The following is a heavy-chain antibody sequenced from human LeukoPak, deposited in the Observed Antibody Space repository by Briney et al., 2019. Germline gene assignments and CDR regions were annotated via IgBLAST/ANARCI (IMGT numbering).Heavy chain of an antibody. CDR3: ARDPNYYDFWSGYTTNNWFDP. Sequence: GGSLRLSCAASGFTFSSYAMHWVRQAPGKGLEWVAVISYDGGNKYYADSVKGRFTISRDNSKNTLYLQMNSLRAEDTAVYYCARDPNYYDFWSGYTTNNWFDPWGQGTLVTVSS. J-gene: IGHJ5*02. CDR1: GFTFSSYA. V-gene: IGHV3-30-3*01. D-gene: IGHD3-3*01. CDR2: ISYDGGNK.